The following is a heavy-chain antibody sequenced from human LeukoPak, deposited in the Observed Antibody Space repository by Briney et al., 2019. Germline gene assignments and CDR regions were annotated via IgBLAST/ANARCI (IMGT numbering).Heavy chain of an antibody. CDR1: GGSVSSGSYY. J-gene: IGHJ4*02. Sequence: SETLSLTCTVSGGSVSSGSYYCSWIRQPPGKGLEWIGYIYYSGSTNYNPSLKSRVTISVDTSKNQFSLKLSSVTAADPAVYYCARAGTGVQGVITVWGQGTLVTVSS. D-gene: IGHD3-10*01. CDR2: IYYSGST. V-gene: IGHV4-61*01. CDR3: ARAGTGVQGVITV.